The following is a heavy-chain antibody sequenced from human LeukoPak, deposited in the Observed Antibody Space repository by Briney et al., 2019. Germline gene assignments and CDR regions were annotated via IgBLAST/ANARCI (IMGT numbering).Heavy chain of an antibody. V-gene: IGHV3-48*01. D-gene: IGHD4-11*01. J-gene: IGHJ4*02. Sequence: GGSLRLSCAASGFTFSTYSMNWVRQAPGKGLEWVSYISSSSSTIYYADSVKGRFTISRDNAKNSLYLQMNSLRAEDTAVYYCAAMTSVTTGDYWGQGTLVTVSS. CDR1: GFTFSTYS. CDR3: AAMTSVTTGDY. CDR2: ISSSSSTI.